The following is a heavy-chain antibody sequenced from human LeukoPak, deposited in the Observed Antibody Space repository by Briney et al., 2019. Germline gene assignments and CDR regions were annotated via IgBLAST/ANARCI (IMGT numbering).Heavy chain of an antibody. V-gene: IGHV3-30*01. D-gene: IGHD2-2*01. J-gene: IGHJ6*02. CDR3: ARDPPVVPAAQHYYYAMDV. CDR2: ISYDGSNK. CDR1: GFTFSSYA. Sequence: PGRSLRLSCAASGFTFSSYAMHWVRQAPGKGLEWVAVISYDGSNKYYADSVKGRFTISRDNSKNTLYLQMNSLRTEDTAVYCCARDPPVVPAAQHYYYAMDVWGQGTTVTVSS.